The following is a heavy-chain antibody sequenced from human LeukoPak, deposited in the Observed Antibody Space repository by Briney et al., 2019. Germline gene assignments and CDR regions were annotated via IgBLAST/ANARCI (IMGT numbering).Heavy chain of an antibody. J-gene: IGHJ4*02. D-gene: IGHD3-22*01. CDR1: GFTFSSYA. CDR3: ARDDDTSSHYSRFDY. Sequence: GGSLRLSCAASGFTFSSYAMHWVRQAPGKGLEWVAVISYDGSNKYYADSVKGRFTISRDDSKSTLYLQMNSLRVEDTALYFCARDDDTSSHYSRFDYWGQGTLVTVSS. CDR2: ISYDGSNK. V-gene: IGHV3-30-3*01.